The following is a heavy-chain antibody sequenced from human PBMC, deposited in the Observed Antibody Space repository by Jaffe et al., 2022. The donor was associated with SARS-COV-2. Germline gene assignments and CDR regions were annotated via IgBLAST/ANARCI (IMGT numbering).Heavy chain of an antibody. CDR3: ARDRVRYYYDSSGYYPHYYYGMDV. Sequence: QVQLVESGGGVVQPGRSLRLSCAASGFTFSSYAMHWVRQAPGKGLEWVAVISYDGSNKYYADSVKGRFTISRDNSKNTLYLQMNSLRAEDTAVYYCARDRVRYYYDSSGYYPHYYYGMDVWGQGTTVTVSS. CDR1: GFTFSSYA. J-gene: IGHJ6*02. CDR2: ISYDGSNK. V-gene: IGHV3-30-3*01. D-gene: IGHD3-22*01.